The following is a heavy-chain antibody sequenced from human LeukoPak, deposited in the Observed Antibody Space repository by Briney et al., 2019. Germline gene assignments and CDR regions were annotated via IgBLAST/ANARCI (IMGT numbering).Heavy chain of an antibody. CDR2: IYYSGST. J-gene: IGHJ4*02. D-gene: IGHD3-9*01. CDR1: GGSISNYH. V-gene: IGHV4-59*08. CDR3: ARKDGDW. Sequence: SETLSLTCTVSGGSISNYHWSWIRQPPGRGLEWIGYIYYSGSTNYNPSLKSRVTISLDTSKNQVSLRLSSVTAADTAVYYCARKDGDWWGQGTLVTVSS.